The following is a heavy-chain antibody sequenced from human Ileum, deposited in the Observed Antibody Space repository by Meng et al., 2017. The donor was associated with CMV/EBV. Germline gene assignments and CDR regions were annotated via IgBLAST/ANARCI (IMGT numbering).Heavy chain of an antibody. CDR1: GFSLSTYS. Sequence: GGSLRLSCAASGFSLSTYSMHWVRQAPGKGLEWVSTISDSAHGTHYADSVRGRFTISRDNAKNTLYLQMNNLRAEDTAIYYCDGSDYWGRGTLVTVSS. V-gene: IGHV3-23*01. J-gene: IGHJ4*02. CDR3: DGSDY. CDR2: ISDSAHGT. D-gene: IGHD5-24*01.